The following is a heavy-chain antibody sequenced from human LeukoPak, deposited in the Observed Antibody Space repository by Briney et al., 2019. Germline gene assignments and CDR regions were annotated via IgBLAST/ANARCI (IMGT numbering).Heavy chain of an antibody. D-gene: IGHD5-12*01. V-gene: IGHV1-2*02. Sequence: ASVKVSCKASGYTFTSYGISWVRQAPGQGLEWMGWINPNSGGTNYAQKFQGRVTMTRDTSISTAYMELSRLRSDDTAVYYCARAEWLRYFDYWGQGTLVTVSS. CDR1: GYTFTSYG. CDR2: INPNSGGT. CDR3: ARAEWLRYFDY. J-gene: IGHJ4*02.